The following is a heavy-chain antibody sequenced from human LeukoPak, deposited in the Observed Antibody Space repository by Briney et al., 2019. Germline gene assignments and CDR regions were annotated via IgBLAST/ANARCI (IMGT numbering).Heavy chain of an antibody. D-gene: IGHD6-6*01. Sequence: GASVKVSCKASGYTFTSYGISWVRQAPGQGLEWMGIINPSGGSTSYAQKFQGRVTMTRDTSTSTVYMELSSLRSEDTAVYYCARDWSSSHDYWGQGTLVTVSS. V-gene: IGHV1-46*01. J-gene: IGHJ4*02. CDR2: INPSGGST. CDR1: GYTFTSYG. CDR3: ARDWSSSHDY.